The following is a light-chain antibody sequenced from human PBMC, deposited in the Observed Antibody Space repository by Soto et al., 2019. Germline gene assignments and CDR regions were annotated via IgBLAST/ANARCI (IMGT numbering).Light chain of an antibody. J-gene: IGLJ2*01. CDR3: QVWDSSRHVV. V-gene: IGLV3-21*04. CDR2: YDS. Sequence: SYELTQPPSVSVAPGKTASITCGGNNIGSKSVHWYQQKPGQAPVLVIYYDSDRPSGIPVRFSGSNSANTAPLTIRRVEAGDEADYYCQVWDSSRHVVFGGGTKLTVL. CDR1: NIGSKS.